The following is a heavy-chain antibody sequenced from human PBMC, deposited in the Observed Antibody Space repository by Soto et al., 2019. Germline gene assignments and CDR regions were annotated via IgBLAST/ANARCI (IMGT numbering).Heavy chain of an antibody. V-gene: IGHV1-46*01. D-gene: IGHD6-19*01. J-gene: IGHJ1*01. CDR1: GYTFTSYY. CDR2: INPSGGST. CDR3: ARDQGSGWYDFQH. Sequence: GASVKVSCKASGYTFTSYYMHWVRQAPGQGLEWMGIINPSGGSTSYAQKSQGRVTMTRDTSTSIVYMELSSLRSEDTAVYYCARDQGSGWYDFQHWGQGTLVTVSS.